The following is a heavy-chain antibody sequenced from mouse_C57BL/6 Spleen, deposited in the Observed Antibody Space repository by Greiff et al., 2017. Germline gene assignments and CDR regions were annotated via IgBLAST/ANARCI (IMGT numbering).Heavy chain of an antibody. J-gene: IGHJ2*01. CDR3: ARSEVVKGYYSY. D-gene: IGHD2-3*01. CDR1: GYTFTSYW. CDR2: IHPNSGST. V-gene: IGHV1-64*01. Sequence: QVQLKQPGAELVKPGASVKLSCKASGYTFTSYWMHWVKQRPGQGLEWIGMIHPNSGSTNYNEKFKSKATLTVDKSSSTAYMQLSSLTSEDSAVYYCARSEVVKGYYSYWGQGTTLTVSS.